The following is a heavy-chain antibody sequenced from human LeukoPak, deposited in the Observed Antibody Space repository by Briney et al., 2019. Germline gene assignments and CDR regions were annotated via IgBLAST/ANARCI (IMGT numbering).Heavy chain of an antibody. Sequence: SETLSLTCTVSGGSISSYYWSWIRQPAGKGLEWIGRIYTSGSTNYNPSLKSRVTMSVDTSKNQFSLKLSSVTAADTAVYYCAREAEWEGAVWSSFEDAFDIWGQGTTVTVSS. V-gene: IGHV4-4*07. D-gene: IGHD1-26*01. CDR3: AREAEWEGAVWSSFEDAFDI. CDR1: GGSISSYY. CDR2: IYTSGST. J-gene: IGHJ3*02.